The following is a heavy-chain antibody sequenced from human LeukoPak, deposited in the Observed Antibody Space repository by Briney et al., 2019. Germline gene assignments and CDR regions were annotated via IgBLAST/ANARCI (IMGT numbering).Heavy chain of an antibody. CDR3: ASGSSGYGY. D-gene: IGHD6-6*01. CDR1: GFTFSNFG. Sequence: GGSLRLSCVASGFTFSNFGVHWVRQAPGKGLEWVAVISYNGHYEYYGESVKGRFTISRDNSKNTVSLQMDNLRIEDTAVYYCASGSSGYGYWGQGTLVTVSS. V-gene: IGHV3-30*03. CDR2: ISYNGHYE. J-gene: IGHJ4*02.